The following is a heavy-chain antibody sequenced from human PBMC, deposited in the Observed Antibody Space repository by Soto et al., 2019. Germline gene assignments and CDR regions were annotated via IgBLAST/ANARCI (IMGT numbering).Heavy chain of an antibody. V-gene: IGHV3-23*01. CDR3: AKGGGGSGWSDAFDI. D-gene: IGHD6-19*01. CDR2: ISGNGGTT. CDR1: GFTYSTYA. J-gene: IGHJ3*02. Sequence: PGGSLRLSCTTSGFTYSTYAMSWVRQAPGKGLEWVSVISGNGGTTYYADSVKGRFTISRDNSKRTLYLQMNSLRAGDTAIFFCAKGGGGSGWSDAFDIWGQGTMVTASS.